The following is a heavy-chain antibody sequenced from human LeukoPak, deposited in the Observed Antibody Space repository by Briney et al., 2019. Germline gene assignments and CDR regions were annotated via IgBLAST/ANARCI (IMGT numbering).Heavy chain of an antibody. CDR1: GFTFSNYW. V-gene: IGHV3-7*01. J-gene: IGHJ3*02. CDR2: IKQDGSEK. D-gene: IGHD3-10*01. CDR3: ARIIYEAFDI. Sequence: GGSLRLSCAASGFTFSNYWMSWVRQAPGKGLEWVANIKQDGSEKYYVDSVKGRFTISRDNAKNSLYLQMNSLRAEDTAVYYCARIIYEAFDIWGQGTMVTVSS.